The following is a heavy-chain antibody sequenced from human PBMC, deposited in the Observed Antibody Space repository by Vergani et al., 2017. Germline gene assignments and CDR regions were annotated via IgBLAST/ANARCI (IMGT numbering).Heavy chain of an antibody. CDR1: FDSIRNLY. V-gene: IGHV4-59*11. J-gene: IGHJ5*02. CDR2: IHYIENT. CDR3: ASDTHSGQRADR. D-gene: IGHD6-19*01. Sequence: QVQLQESGPGLVKSSETLSLTCSVSFDSIRNLYCNWIRQPPGKGLEWIGSIHYIENTNYNPSLKTRVTISVDTSKNQFSLTLTSVTAADTAVYYCASDTHSGQRADRWVQGILVTVTS.